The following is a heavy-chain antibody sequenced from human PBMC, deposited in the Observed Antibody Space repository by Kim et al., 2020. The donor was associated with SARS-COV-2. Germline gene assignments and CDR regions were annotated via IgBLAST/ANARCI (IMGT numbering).Heavy chain of an antibody. Sequence: GGSLRLSCAASGFTFSSYWMHWVRQAPGKGLVWVSRINSDGSSTSYADSVKGRFTISRDNAKNTLYLQMNSLRAEDTAVYYCARDPPPYYYDSSGTFWGQGTLVTVSS. D-gene: IGHD3-22*01. V-gene: IGHV3-74*01. J-gene: IGHJ4*02. CDR1: GFTFSSYW. CDR2: INSDGSST. CDR3: ARDPPPYYYDSSGTF.